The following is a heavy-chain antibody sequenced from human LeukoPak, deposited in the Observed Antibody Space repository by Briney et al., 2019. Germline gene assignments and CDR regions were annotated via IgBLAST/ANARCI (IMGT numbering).Heavy chain of an antibody. CDR2: ISGSGGST. V-gene: IGHV3-23*01. CDR1: GFTFSSYA. CDR3: AKFPMIVVDPYYFDY. D-gene: IGHD3-22*01. J-gene: IGHJ4*02. Sequence: GGSLRLSCAASGFTFSSYAMSWVRQAPGKGLEWVSAISGSGGSTYYADSVKGRFTISRDNSKNTLYLQMNSLRAEDTAVYYCAKFPMIVVDPYYFDYWGQGTLVTVSS.